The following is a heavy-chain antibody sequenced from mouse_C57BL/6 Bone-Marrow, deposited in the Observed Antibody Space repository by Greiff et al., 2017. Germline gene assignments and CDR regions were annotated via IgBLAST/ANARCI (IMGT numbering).Heavy chain of an antibody. Sequence: EVQVVESGGDLVKPGGSLKLSCAASGFTFSTYGMSLVRQTPDKRLEWVATISSGGSYTYYPDSVMGRFTISRDNAKNTLYLQMISLKSENTAMYYCASNCYGSSYDYWDWGTTLTVS. D-gene: IGHD1-1*01. CDR1: GFTFSTYG. CDR2: ISSGGSYT. CDR3: ASNCYGSSYDY. J-gene: IGHJ2*01. V-gene: IGHV5-6*01.